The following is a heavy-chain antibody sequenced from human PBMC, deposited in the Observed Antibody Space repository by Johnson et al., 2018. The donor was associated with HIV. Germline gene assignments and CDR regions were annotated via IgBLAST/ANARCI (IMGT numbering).Heavy chain of an antibody. D-gene: IGHD1-14*01. J-gene: IGHJ3*02. CDR1: GFTFSDYY. CDR2: ISSSGSTI. Sequence: QVQLVEFGGGLVQPGASLRLSCAASGFTFSDYYMSWTRQAPGKGLEWVSYISSSGSTIYYADSVKGRFTISRDNAKNSLYLQMNSLRAEDTAVYYCARGRSGILILDDAFDIWGQGTMVTVSS. CDR3: ARGRSGILILDDAFDI. V-gene: IGHV3-11*04.